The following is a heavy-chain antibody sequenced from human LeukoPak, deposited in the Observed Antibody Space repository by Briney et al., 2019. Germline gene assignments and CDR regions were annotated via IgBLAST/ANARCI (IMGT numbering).Heavy chain of an antibody. CDR2: ITTSSSYM. CDR1: GFTFSAYN. CDR3: ARDPYSGGYGAYYYYYMDV. V-gene: IGHV3-21*01. Sequence: KAGGSLRLSCAASGFTFSAYNMNWVRRTPGKGLEWVSSITTSSSYMFYADSVRGRFTISRDNAENSLYLQMNSLRGEDTAVYYCARDPYSGGYGAYYYYYMDVWGKGTTVTVSS. D-gene: IGHD6-19*01. J-gene: IGHJ6*03.